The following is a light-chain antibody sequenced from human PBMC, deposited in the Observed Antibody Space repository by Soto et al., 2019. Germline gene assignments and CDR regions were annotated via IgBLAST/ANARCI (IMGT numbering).Light chain of an antibody. CDR1: SSDVGGYNY. J-gene: IGLJ2*01. CDR2: DVS. V-gene: IGLV2-14*01. Sequence: QSALTQPASVSGSPGQSITISCTGTSSDVGGYNYVSWYQQHPGKAPKLMIYDVSNRPSGVSNRFSGSKSGNTASLTISGLQAEDEADYYCSSYTSSQGVVGGGTKVTVL. CDR3: SSYTSSQGV.